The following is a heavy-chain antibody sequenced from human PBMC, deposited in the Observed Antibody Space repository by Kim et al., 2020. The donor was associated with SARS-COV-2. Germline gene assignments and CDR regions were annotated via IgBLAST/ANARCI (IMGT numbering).Heavy chain of an antibody. CDR1: GFTFSSYA. J-gene: IGHJ5*02. CDR3: ARDIRGTWFDP. D-gene: IGHD3-16*01. Sequence: GGSLRLSCVASGFTFSSYAMSWVRQAPGKGLEWVANIKQDGSEKYYIDSVKGRITISRDNAKNLMYLQMSGLRAEDTAVYYCARDIRGTWFDPWGQETLV. V-gene: IGHV3-7*01. CDR2: IKQDGSEK.